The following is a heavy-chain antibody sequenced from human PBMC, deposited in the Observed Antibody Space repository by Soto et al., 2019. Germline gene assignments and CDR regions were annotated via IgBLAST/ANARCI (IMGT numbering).Heavy chain of an antibody. CDR1: GFTFSSYG. V-gene: IGHV3-30*18. J-gene: IGHJ4*02. D-gene: IGHD3-10*01. Sequence: QVQLVESGGGAVQPGRSLRLSCAASGFTFSSYGMHWVRQAPGKGLEWVAVISYDGSNKYYADSVKGRFTISRGNSNNALYLQMSRLRAEDPAVYYCAKDSGWWTYPSFWGQGTPVTVSS. CDR2: ISYDGSNK. CDR3: AKDSGWWTYPSF.